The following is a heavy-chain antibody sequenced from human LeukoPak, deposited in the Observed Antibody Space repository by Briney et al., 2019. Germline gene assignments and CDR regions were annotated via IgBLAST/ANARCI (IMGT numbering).Heavy chain of an antibody. Sequence: GGSLRLSCEASGFTFSTFAMIWVRQPPGKGLEWVSSIFPSGGEIHYADSVKGRFTISRDNAKNTLYLQMNSLRAEDTAVYYCARVGMISYSFDYWGQGTLVTVSS. V-gene: IGHV3-23*01. CDR1: GFTFSTFA. J-gene: IGHJ4*02. D-gene: IGHD2-21*01. CDR2: IFPSGGEI. CDR3: ARVGMISYSFDY.